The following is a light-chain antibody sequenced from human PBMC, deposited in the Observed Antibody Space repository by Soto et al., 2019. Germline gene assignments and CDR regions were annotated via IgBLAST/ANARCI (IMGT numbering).Light chain of an antibody. CDR2: GAS. CDR1: QSVSSN. Sequence: EIVMTQSPATLSVSPGERATLSCRASQSVSSNLAWYQQKPGQAPRLLIYGASTRATGIPARFSGSGSGTEFTLTISSRQPADFATYSCQQSYSSPRTFGPGTKVDIK. V-gene: IGKV3-15*01. J-gene: IGKJ3*01. CDR3: QQSYSSPRT.